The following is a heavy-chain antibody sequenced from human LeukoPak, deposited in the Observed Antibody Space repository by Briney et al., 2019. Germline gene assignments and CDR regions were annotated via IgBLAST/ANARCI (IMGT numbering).Heavy chain of an antibody. CDR2: IYSDGST. V-gene: IGHV3-53*01. CDR1: GFTVSSNC. J-gene: IGHJ4*02. Sequence: GGSLRLSCVASGFTVSSNCMSWVRQAPGKGLERVSIIYSDGSTFYADSVKGRFTISRDNSKNTLYLQMDSLSAEDTAVYYCARDYRNGAIDYWGQGTLVTVSS. CDR3: ARDYRNGAIDY. D-gene: IGHD1-1*01.